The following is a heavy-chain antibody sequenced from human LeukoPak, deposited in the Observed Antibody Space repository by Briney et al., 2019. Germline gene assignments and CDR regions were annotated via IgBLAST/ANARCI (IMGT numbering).Heavy chain of an antibody. D-gene: IGHD1-26*01. V-gene: IGHV4-34*01. CDR3: ARRQRAGATRRYYFDY. CDR1: GGSFSGYY. J-gene: IGHJ4*02. CDR2: INHSGST. Sequence: PSETLSLTCAVYGGSFSGYYWGWIRQPPGKGLEWIGEINHSGSTNYNPSLKSRVTISVDTSKNQFSLKLSSVTAADTAVYYCARRQRAGATRRYYFDYWGQGTLVTVSS.